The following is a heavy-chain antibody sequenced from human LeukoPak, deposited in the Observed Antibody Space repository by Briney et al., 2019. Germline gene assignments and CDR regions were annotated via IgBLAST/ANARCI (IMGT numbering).Heavy chain of an antibody. CDR3: ARLVLARFYDSSGYFDY. J-gene: IGHJ4*02. D-gene: IGHD3-22*01. V-gene: IGHV4-4*07. CDR2: IYTSGST. Sequence: SETLSLTCTVSGGSISSYYWSWIRQPAGKGLEWIGRIYTSGSTNYNPSLKSRVTMSVDTSKNQFSLKLSSVTAADTAVYYCARLVLARFYDSSGYFDYWGQGTLVTVSS. CDR1: GGSISSYY.